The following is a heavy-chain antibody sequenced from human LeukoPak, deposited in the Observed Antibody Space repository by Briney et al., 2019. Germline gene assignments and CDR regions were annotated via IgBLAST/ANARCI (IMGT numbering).Heavy chain of an antibody. D-gene: IGHD6-19*01. J-gene: IGHJ6*02. CDR3: ARDPVAVSSPYYGMDV. Sequence: SETLSLTCTVSGGSISSSSYYWGWICQPPGKGLEWIGSIYYSGSTYYNPSLKSRVTISVDTSKNQFSLKLSSVTAADTAVYYCARDPVAVSSPYYGMDVWGQGTTVTVSS. CDR2: IYYSGST. CDR1: GGSISSSSYY. V-gene: IGHV4-39*07.